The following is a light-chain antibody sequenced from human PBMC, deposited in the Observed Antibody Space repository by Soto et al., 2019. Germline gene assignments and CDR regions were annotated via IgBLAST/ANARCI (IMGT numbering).Light chain of an antibody. CDR1: QSISTW. J-gene: IGKJ2*01. Sequence: DIQMTQSPSTLSASVGDRVTITCRASQSISTWLAWYQQKPGKAPKLLIYKASSLESGVPLRFSGSGSGTEFTLTISSLQPDDFATYYCQQYHSYSRYTFGQGTNLEIK. CDR2: KAS. CDR3: QQYHSYSRYT. V-gene: IGKV1-5*03.